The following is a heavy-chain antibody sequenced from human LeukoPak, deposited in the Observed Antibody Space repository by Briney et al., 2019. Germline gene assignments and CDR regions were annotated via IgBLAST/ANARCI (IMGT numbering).Heavy chain of an antibody. CDR3: ARDQGYYDILTGYYQRYYFDY. CDR1: GGTFSSYA. CDR2: IIPIFGTA. Sequence: GASVKVSCKASGGTFSSYAISWVRQAPGQGLEWMGGIIPIFGTANYAQKFQGRVTITADKSTSTAYMELSSLRSEDTAVYYCARDQGYYDILTGYYQRYYFDYWGREPWSPSPQ. D-gene: IGHD3-9*01. V-gene: IGHV1-69*06. J-gene: IGHJ4*02.